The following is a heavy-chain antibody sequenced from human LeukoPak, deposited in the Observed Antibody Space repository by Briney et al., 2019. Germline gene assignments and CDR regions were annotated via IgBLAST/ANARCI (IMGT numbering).Heavy chain of an antibody. CDR1: GYRFGSFW. V-gene: IGHV3-7*01. CDR2: INQDGSEK. CDR3: AGETYYFDY. Sequence: PGGSLRLSCAGTGYRFGSFWMSWVRQAPGKGLEWVANINQDGSEKSYVDSVKGRFTISRDTAKSSLFLQMNSLRVEDTAVYYCAGETYYFDYWGQGTLVTVSS. J-gene: IGHJ4*02.